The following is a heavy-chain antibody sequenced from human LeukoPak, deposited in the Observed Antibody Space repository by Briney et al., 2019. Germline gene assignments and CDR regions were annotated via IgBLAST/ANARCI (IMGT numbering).Heavy chain of an antibody. D-gene: IGHD3-22*01. V-gene: IGHV3-15*07. Sequence: GGSLRLSCAASGFTFNNVWMNWGRQAPGKGLEWVGRIKSKTNGGTTEYAAPVKGRFTILRDDSKNTLYLQMNSLKTEDTAVYYCMLGSGSYDSSDLDYWGQGTLVTVSS. CDR3: MLGSGSYDSSDLDY. CDR2: IKSKTNGGTT. J-gene: IGHJ4*02. CDR1: GFTFNNVW.